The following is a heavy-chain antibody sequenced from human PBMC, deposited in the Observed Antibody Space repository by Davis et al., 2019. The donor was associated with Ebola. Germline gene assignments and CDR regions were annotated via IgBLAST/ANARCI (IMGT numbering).Heavy chain of an antibody. CDR3: ARRLVGAKGTFDY. J-gene: IGHJ4*02. V-gene: IGHV4-39*01. CDR1: GGSISSSSYY. Sequence: PSETLSLTCTVSGGSISSSSYYWGWIRQPPGKGLEWIGSIYYSGSTYYNPSLKSRVTISVDTSKNQFSLKLSSVTAADTAVYYCARRLVGAKGTFDYWGQGTLVTVSS. D-gene: IGHD1-26*01. CDR2: IYYSGST.